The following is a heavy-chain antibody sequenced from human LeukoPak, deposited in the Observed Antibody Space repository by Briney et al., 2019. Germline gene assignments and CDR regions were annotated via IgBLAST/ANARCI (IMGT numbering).Heavy chain of an antibody. D-gene: IGHD5-24*01. V-gene: IGHV3-30*02. Sequence: GGSLRLSCTTSGFIFSNYGMHWVRQAPGKGLEWVAFIRHDGSNKYYADSVKGRCTISRDNAKNSLYLQMNSLRAEDTAVYYCAKSGYNRFDYWGQGTLVTVSS. CDR1: GFIFSNYG. J-gene: IGHJ4*02. CDR2: IRHDGSNK. CDR3: AKSGYNRFDY.